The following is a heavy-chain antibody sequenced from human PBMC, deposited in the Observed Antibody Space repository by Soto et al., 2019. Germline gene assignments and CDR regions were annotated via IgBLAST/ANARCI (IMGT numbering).Heavy chain of an antibody. CDR1: GGSISSHY. CDR3: ATADGFGVVTPFFEY. J-gene: IGHJ4*02. V-gene: IGHV4-39*01. CDR2: SFYRGST. Sequence: SETLSLTCTVSGGSISSHYWGWIRQSPGKHLEWIGSSFYRGSTHYNPSLKTRVTISVDTSKNQVSLKLYSVTAADTAVYYCATADGFGVVTPFFEYWGQGILVTVSS. D-gene: IGHD3-3*01.